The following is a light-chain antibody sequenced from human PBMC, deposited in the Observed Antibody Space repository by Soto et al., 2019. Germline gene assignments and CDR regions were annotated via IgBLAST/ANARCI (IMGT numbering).Light chain of an antibody. CDR3: QQYNNWPPLT. CDR2: GAS. J-gene: IGKJ1*01. V-gene: IGKV3-15*01. CDR1: PRVSSN. Sequence: EIVMTQSPATLSVSPGERATLPCRASPRVSSNLAWYQQKPGQGPRLLLYGASTRATGIPARFSGSGSGTEFTLTISSLQSEDFAVYYCQQYNNWPPLTCGQGTKVDIK.